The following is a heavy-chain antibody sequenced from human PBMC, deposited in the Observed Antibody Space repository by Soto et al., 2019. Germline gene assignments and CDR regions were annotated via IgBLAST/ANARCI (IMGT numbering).Heavy chain of an antibody. CDR3: ARDWNHCTNGVCYVH. Sequence: QVQLVQSGAEVKKPGSSVKVSCKASGGTFSSYAISWVRQAPGQGLEWMGGIIPIFGTANYAQKFQGRVTIAADESTSTAYMELGSLRSEDTAVYYCARDWNHCTNGVCYVHWGQGTLVTVSS. V-gene: IGHV1-69*01. CDR2: IIPIFGTA. D-gene: IGHD2-8*01. J-gene: IGHJ4*02. CDR1: GGTFSSYA.